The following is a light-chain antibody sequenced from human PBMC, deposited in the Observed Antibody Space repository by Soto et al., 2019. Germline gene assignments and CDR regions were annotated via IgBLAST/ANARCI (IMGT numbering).Light chain of an antibody. Sequence: DIQMTQSPSSLSASVGDRVTITCRASQSISDNLNWYQHKPGTAPNLLIYAASSLQSGVPSRFSGSGSGTDFTLTISSLQHEDFRTDSCQQSFSNPPTFGGGTKVDIK. CDR1: QSISDN. CDR2: AAS. J-gene: IGKJ4*01. CDR3: QQSFSNPPT. V-gene: IGKV1-39*01.